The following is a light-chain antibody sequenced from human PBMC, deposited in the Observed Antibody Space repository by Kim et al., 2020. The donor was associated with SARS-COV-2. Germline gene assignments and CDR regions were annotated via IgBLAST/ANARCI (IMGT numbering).Light chain of an antibody. CDR1: SSNIGAGYV. J-gene: IGLJ3*02. Sequence: RVTSSCTGSSSNIGAGYVVHWYQQVPGTATKLLIYGNSNRPSGVPDRFSGSESVTSASLAITGLQAEDEADYYCQSYDSSLSGWVFGGGTQLTVL. CDR2: GNS. CDR3: QSYDSSLSGWV. V-gene: IGLV1-40*01.